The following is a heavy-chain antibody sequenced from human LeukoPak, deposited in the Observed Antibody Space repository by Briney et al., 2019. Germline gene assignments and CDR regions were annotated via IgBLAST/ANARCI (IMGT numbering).Heavy chain of an antibody. J-gene: IGHJ4*02. D-gene: IGHD3-22*01. Sequence: SETLSPTCTVSGGSVSSAYYYWSWIRQPPGKGLEWIGYIYYSGSTNYNPSLKSRVTISVDTSKSQFSLKLSSVTAADTAVYYCARDYTGDYDSSGYLYYLDYWGLGTPVTVSS. CDR1: GGSVSSAYYY. CDR2: IYYSGST. V-gene: IGHV4-61*01. CDR3: ARDYTGDYDSSGYLYYLDY.